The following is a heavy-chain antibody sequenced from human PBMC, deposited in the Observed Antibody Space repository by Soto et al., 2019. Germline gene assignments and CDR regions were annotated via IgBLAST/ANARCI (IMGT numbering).Heavy chain of an antibody. V-gene: IGHV4-61*01. CDR1: GGSVSSGSYC. J-gene: IGHJ3*02. D-gene: IGHD3-22*01. Sequence: SETLSLTCTVSGGSVSSGSYCWSWIRQPPGRGLEWIGYIYYSGSTNYNPSLKSRVTISVDTSKNQFSLKLSSVTAADTAVYYCARDSARYYYDSRPGSFDIWGQGTMVTVSS. CDR3: ARDSARYYYDSRPGSFDI. CDR2: IYYSGST.